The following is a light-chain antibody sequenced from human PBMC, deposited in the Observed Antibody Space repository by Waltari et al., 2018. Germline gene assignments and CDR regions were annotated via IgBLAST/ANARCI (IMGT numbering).Light chain of an antibody. CDR2: DVT. CDR1: RSDVGGYDF. J-gene: IGLJ1*01. Sequence: HSALTQPASVSGSPGQSITISCTGTRSDVGGYDFVSWYRQHPGKAPKVIIFDVTQRPSGISDRVSGSKSGNTASLTISGLQAGDEADYYCASYTADSTYVFGSGTTVTV. V-gene: IGLV2-14*03. CDR3: ASYTADSTYV.